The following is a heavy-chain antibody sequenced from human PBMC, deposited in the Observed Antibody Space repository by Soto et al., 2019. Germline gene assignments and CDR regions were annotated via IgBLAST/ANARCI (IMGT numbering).Heavy chain of an antibody. CDR3: ARTESSGWYSFYGMDV. CDR2: INTDGSRT. J-gene: IGHJ6*02. V-gene: IGHV3-74*01. CDR1: GFTFSRYW. Sequence: EVQLVESGGGLVQPGGSLRLSCVASGFTFSRYWMHWVRQVPGKGLVWVSRINTDGSRTNYADSVKGRFTISRDNAKNTLDLQMNSLRAEDTAIYYCARTESSGWYSFYGMDVWGQGTTVTVSS. D-gene: IGHD6-19*01.